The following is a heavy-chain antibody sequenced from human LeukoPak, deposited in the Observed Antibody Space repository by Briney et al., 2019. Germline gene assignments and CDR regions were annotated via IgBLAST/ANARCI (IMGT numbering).Heavy chain of an antibody. CDR3: ARDVSSSWADAFDI. J-gene: IGHJ3*02. D-gene: IGHD6-13*01. V-gene: IGHV3-21*01. Sequence: RGSLRLSCAASGFTFSSYSMNWVRQAPGKGLEWVSSISSSSSYIYYADSVKGRFTISRDNAKNSLYLQMNSLSAEDTAVYYCARDVSSSWADAFDIWGQGTMVTVSS. CDR2: ISSSSSYI. CDR1: GFTFSSYS.